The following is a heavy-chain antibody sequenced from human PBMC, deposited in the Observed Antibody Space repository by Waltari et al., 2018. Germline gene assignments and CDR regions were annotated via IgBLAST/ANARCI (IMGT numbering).Heavy chain of an antibody. CDR2: ISSSSSYI. J-gene: IGHJ4*02. CDR3: ARALPNYYDSSGYIDY. V-gene: IGHV3-21*01. Sequence: EVQLVESGGGLVKPGGSLRLSCAASGFTFSSYSMNWVRPAPGKGLEWVSSISSSSSYIYYADSVKGRFTISRDNAKNSLYLQMNSLRAEDTAVYYCARALPNYYDSSGYIDYWGQGTLVTVSS. CDR1: GFTFSSYS. D-gene: IGHD3-22*01.